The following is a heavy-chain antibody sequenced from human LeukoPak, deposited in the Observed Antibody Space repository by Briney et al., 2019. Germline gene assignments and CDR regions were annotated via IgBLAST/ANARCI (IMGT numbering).Heavy chain of an antibody. V-gene: IGHV4-34*01. CDR3: ARVTRATEDDY. Sequence: SETLSLTCAVYGGSFSGYYWSWIRQPPGKGLEWIGEINHSGSTNYNPSLKSRVTISVDTSKNQFSLKLSSVTAADTAVYYCARVTRATEDDYWGQGTLVTVSS. D-gene: IGHD5-12*01. CDR2: INHSGST. CDR1: GGSFSGYY. J-gene: IGHJ4*02.